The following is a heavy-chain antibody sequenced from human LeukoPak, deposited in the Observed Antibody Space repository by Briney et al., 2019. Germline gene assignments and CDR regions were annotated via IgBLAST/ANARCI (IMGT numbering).Heavy chain of an antibody. CDR1: GGTFSNYG. J-gene: IGHJ3*02. V-gene: IGHV1-69*01. Sequence: GDSVKVSCKASGGTFSNYGISWVRQAPGQGPEWMGGIIPIFGTTNYAQKFQGRVTITADEFTSTAYMEVSRLSSKDTAVYYCARGHSAAAGTFTAFDIWGQGTMVTVSS. CDR3: ARGHSAAAGTFTAFDI. CDR2: IIPIFGTT. D-gene: IGHD6-13*01.